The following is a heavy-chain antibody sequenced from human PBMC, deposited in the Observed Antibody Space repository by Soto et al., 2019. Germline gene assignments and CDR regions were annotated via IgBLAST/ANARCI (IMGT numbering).Heavy chain of an antibody. V-gene: IGHV3-66*01. J-gene: IGHJ3*02. D-gene: IGHD5-18*01. CDR3: ARDRGYRYGLDAFDI. CDR2: IYGGGST. Sequence: GGSLRLSCVGSGFTVSDYYMTWVRQAPGKGLEWVSVIYGGGSTSYADSVKGRFIISRDNSKNTLHLQMNSLRAEDTAVYYCARDRGYRYGLDAFDIWGQGTMVTVSS. CDR1: GFTVSDYY.